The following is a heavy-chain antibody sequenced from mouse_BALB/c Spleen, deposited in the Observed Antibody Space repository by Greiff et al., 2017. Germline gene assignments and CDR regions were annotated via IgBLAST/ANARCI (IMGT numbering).Heavy chain of an antibody. CDR3: AREGSDRYAAMDY. D-gene: IGHD2-14*01. CDR2: ISDGGSYT. V-gene: IGHV5-4*02. CDR1: GFTFSDYY. J-gene: IGHJ4*01. Sequence: EVQGVESGGGLVKPGGSLKLSCAASGFTFSDYYMYWVRQTPEKRLEWVATISDGGSYTYYPDSVKGRFTISRDNAKNNLYLQMSSLKSEDTAMYYCAREGSDRYAAMDYWGQGTSVTVSS.